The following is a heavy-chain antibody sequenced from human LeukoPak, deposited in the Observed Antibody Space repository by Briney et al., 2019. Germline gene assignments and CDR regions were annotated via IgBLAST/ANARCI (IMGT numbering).Heavy chain of an antibody. CDR3: ARGDILTGYSY. Sequence: SETLSLTCAVYGGSFRGYYWSWIRQPRGKGLEWIGEIKHRGSTKYNPSLKSRVTISVDTSKNQFSLNLRSATAADTAVYYCARGDILTGYSYWGQGTLVTVSS. V-gene: IGHV4-34*01. J-gene: IGHJ4*02. D-gene: IGHD3-9*01. CDR1: GGSFRGYY. CDR2: IKHRGST.